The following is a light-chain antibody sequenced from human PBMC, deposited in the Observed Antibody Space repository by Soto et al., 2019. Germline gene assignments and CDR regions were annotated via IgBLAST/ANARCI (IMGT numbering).Light chain of an antibody. Sequence: EIVMTQSPATLSVSPGERATLSCRASQSVSSNLAWYQQKPGQAPRLLIYGASTRATGIPARFSCSGSGTEFSLTISSLQSEDFAVYYCQQYKNWPPFTFGPGTKVDIK. CDR2: GAS. J-gene: IGKJ3*01. V-gene: IGKV3-15*01. CDR1: QSVSSN. CDR3: QQYKNWPPFT.